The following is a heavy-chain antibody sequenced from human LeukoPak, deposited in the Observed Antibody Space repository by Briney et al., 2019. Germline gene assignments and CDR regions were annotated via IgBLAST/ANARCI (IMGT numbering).Heavy chain of an antibody. CDR3: ARGSSGWLFDY. V-gene: IGHV1-46*01. J-gene: IGHJ4*02. CDR2: IDPSGGST. Sequence: ASVKVSCKASGYTFTSYYMHRVRQAPGQGLEWMAIIDPSGGSTSYAQKFQGRVTMTRDTSTSTVYMELSSLRSEDTAVYYCARGSSGWLFDYWGQGTLVTVSS. CDR1: GYTFTSYY. D-gene: IGHD6-19*01.